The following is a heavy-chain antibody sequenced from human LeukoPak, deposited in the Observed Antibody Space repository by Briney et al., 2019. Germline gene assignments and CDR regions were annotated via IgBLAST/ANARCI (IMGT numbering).Heavy chain of an antibody. CDR1: GFAFSSHA. V-gene: IGHV3-7*03. J-gene: IGHJ4*02. CDR2: IKQDGSEK. CDR3: ARYDFWSGYYPY. Sequence: PGESLRLSCAASGFAFSSHAMTWVRQAPGKGLEWVANIKQDGSEKYYVDSVKGRFTISRDNAKNSLYLQMNSLRAEDTAVYYCARYDFWSGYYPYWGQGTLVTVSS. D-gene: IGHD3-3*01.